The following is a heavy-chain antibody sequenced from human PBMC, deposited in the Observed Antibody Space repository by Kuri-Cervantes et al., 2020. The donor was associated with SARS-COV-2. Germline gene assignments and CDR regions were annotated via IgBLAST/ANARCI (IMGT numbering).Heavy chain of an antibody. CDR3: AKSNPHSDYYFDY. D-gene: IGHD3-3*01. CDR2: IRYDGHSE. CDR1: GFTFRNYG. J-gene: IGHJ4*02. V-gene: IGHV3-30*02. Sequence: GESLKISCAPSGFTFRNYGMHWVRLAPGKGLEWMAFIRYDGHSEDYADSVKGRFTVSRVNSKNTLYLQMNSLTTEDTAVYYCAKSNPHSDYYFDYWGQGTPVTVSS.